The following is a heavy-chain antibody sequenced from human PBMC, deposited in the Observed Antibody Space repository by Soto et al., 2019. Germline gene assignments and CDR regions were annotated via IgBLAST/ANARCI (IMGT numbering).Heavy chain of an antibody. J-gene: IGHJ3*02. CDR2: ISSSSYI. CDR3: ARGYHYYDSSGYDKWDAFDI. CDR1: GFTFSTYS. V-gene: IGHV3-21*01. D-gene: IGHD3-22*01. Sequence: EVQLVESGGGLVKPGGSLRLSCAASGFTFSTYSMNWVRQAPGKGLEWVSSISSSSYIDYADSVKGRFTISRDNAKHSLYLQMNSLRAEDTAVYYCARGYHYYDSSGYDKWDAFDIWGQGTMVTVSS.